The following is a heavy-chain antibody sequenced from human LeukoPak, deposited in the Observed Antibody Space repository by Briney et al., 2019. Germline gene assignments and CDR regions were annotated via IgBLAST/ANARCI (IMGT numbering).Heavy chain of an antibody. V-gene: IGHV1-18*01. J-gene: IGHJ4*02. CDR2: ISAYNGNT. D-gene: IGHD3-10*01. Sequence: ASVKVSCKASGYTFTSYGLSWVRQAPGQGLEWMGLISAYNGNTNYAQKLQGRVTMTTDTSTSTAYMELRSLRSDDTAVYYCARSPEGYYGSGSYPDYWGQGTLVTVSS. CDR3: ARSPEGYYGSGSYPDY. CDR1: GYTFTSYG.